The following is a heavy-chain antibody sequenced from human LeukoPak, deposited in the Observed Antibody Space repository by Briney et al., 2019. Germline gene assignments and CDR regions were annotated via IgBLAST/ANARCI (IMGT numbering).Heavy chain of an antibody. CDR3: QLISSGWQTKTRDYYYYYMDV. D-gene: IGHD6-19*01. V-gene: IGHV3-23*01. CDR1: GFTFSSYA. CDR2: ISGSGGST. J-gene: IGHJ6*03. Sequence: PGGSLRLSCAASGFTFSSYAMSWVRQAQGKGLEWVSAISGSGGSTYYADSVKGRFTISRDNSKNTLYLQMNSLRAEDTAAYYCQLISSGWQTKTRDYYYYYMDVWGKGTTVTISS.